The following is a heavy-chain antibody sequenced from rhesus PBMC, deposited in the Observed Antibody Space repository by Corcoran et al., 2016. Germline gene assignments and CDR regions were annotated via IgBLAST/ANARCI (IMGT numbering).Heavy chain of an antibody. D-gene: IGHD4-11*01. J-gene: IGHJ5-1*01. V-gene: IGHV5S1*01. CDR1: GYSFTSRW. Sequence: EVQLVQPGAEVKRPGESLRISCKTPGYSFTSRWLSWVRQMAGKGLEWRASIYPGDSDTRYNPSFQGHVTISADRSISTTYLQWSSLKASDTATYYCAKDRTSLTNRFDVWGPGVLVTVSS. CDR3: AKDRTSLTNRFDV. CDR2: IYPGDSDT.